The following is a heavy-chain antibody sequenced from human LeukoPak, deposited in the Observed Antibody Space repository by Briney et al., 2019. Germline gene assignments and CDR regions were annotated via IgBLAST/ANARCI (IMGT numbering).Heavy chain of an antibody. CDR2: INSDGSDT. D-gene: IGHD5-24*01. Sequence: PGGSLRLSCAASGFTFSTYWMHWVRQASGKGLVWVSRINSDGSDTNYADSVKGRFTISRDNAKNTLYLQMNSLRAEGTAVYYCARARELATVGVDYWGQGTLVTVSS. J-gene: IGHJ4*02. CDR3: ARARELATVGVDY. V-gene: IGHV3-74*01. CDR1: GFTFSTYW.